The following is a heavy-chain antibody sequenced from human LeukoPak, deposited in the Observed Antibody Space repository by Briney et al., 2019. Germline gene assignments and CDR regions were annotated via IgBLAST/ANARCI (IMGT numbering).Heavy chain of an antibody. J-gene: IGHJ5*02. Sequence: SQTLSLTCTVSGGSISSGGYYWSWIRQHPGKGLEWIGYIYYSGSTYYNPSLKSRVTISVDTSKNQFSLKLSSVTAADTAVYYCARDGVEMATIPRFGFDPWGQGTLVTVSS. V-gene: IGHV4-31*03. CDR2: IYYSGST. D-gene: IGHD5-24*01. CDR3: ARDGVEMATIPRFGFDP. CDR1: GGSISSGGYY.